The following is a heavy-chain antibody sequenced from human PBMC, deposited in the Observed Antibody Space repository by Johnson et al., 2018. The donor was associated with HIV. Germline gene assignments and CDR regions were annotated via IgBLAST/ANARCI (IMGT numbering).Heavy chain of an antibody. CDR3: AKDYKNYYDSSGYETGTFDI. V-gene: IGHV3-30*04. J-gene: IGHJ3*02. D-gene: IGHD3-22*01. Sequence: QVQLVESGGGLVKPGGSLRLSCAASGFTFSSYAMHWVRQAPGKGLEWVAVISYDGSNKYYADSVKGRFTISRDSSKNTLYLQMNSLRAEDTAVYYCAKDYKNYYDSSGYETGTFDIWGKGQWSPSLQ. CDR2: ISYDGSNK. CDR1: GFTFSSYA.